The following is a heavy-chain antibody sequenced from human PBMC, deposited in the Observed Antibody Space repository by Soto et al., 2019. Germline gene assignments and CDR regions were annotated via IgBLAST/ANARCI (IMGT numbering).Heavy chain of an antibody. D-gene: IGHD6-19*01. CDR3: ARGTQSRIAVAEDAFDI. J-gene: IGHJ3*02. Sequence: QVQLQESGPGLVKPSQTLSLTCTVTGGSISSGGYYWSWIRQHPGKGLEWIGYIYYSGSTYYNPSLKSRVTISVDTSKNQFSLKLSSVTAADTAVYYCARGTQSRIAVAEDAFDIRGQGTMVTVSS. CDR2: IYYSGST. V-gene: IGHV4-31*03. CDR1: GGSISSGGYY.